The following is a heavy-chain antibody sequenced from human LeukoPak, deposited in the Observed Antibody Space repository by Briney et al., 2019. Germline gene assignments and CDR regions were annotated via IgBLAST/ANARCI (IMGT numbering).Heavy chain of an antibody. CDR3: ARGFDDYFDY. J-gene: IGHJ4*02. V-gene: IGHV3-30-3*01. Sequence: GGSLRLSCAASGFTFSSYWMFWVRQAPGKGLEWVAVISYDGSNKYYADSVKGRFTISRDNSKNTLYLQMNSLRAEDTAVYYCARGFDDYFDYWGQGTLVTVSS. CDR2: ISYDGSNK. D-gene: IGHD3-9*01. CDR1: GFTFSSYW.